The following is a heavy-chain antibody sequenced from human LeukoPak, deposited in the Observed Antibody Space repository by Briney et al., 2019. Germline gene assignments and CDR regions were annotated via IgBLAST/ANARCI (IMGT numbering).Heavy chain of an antibody. CDR3: ARFPLYDSSGYQSGFDY. D-gene: IGHD3-22*01. V-gene: IGHV5-51*01. Sequence: PGESLKISCKGSGYSFTSYWIGWVRQMPGKGLEWMGIIYPGDSDTRYSPSLQGQVTISADKSISTAYLQWSSLKASDTAMYYCARFPLYDSSGYQSGFDYWGQGTLVTVSS. CDR1: GYSFTSYW. CDR2: IYPGDSDT. J-gene: IGHJ4*02.